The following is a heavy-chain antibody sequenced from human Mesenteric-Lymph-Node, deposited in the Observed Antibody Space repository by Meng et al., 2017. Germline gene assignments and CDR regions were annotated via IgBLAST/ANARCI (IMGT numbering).Heavy chain of an antibody. Sequence: SVKVSCKASGGTFSSYAISWVRQAPGQGLEWMGGIIPIFGTANYAQKFQGRVTMTTDTSTSTAYMELRSLRSDDTAVYYCATFNDYYDSKYYFDYWGQGTLVTVSS. CDR2: IIPIFGTA. CDR3: ATFNDYYDSKYYFDY. CDR1: GGTFSSYA. J-gene: IGHJ4*02. V-gene: IGHV1-69*05. D-gene: IGHD3-22*01.